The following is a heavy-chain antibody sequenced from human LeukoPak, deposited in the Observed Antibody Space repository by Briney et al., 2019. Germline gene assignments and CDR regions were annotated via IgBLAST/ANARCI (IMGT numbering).Heavy chain of an antibody. CDR3: ARDRWYSSSPGLDAFDI. V-gene: IGHV3-30*19. CDR2: ISYDGSNK. J-gene: IGHJ3*02. CDR1: GFTFSSYG. Sequence: GGSLRLSCAASGFTFSSYGMHWVRQAPGKGLEWVAVISYDGSNKYYADSVKGRFTISRDNSKNTLYLQMNSLRAEDTAVYYCARDRWYSSSPGLDAFDIWGQGTMVTVSS. D-gene: IGHD6-6*01.